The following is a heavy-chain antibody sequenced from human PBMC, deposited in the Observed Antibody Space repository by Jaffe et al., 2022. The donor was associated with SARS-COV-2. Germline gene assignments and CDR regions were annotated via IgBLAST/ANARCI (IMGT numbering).Heavy chain of an antibody. V-gene: IGHV1-3*01. Sequence: QVQLVQSGAEVKKPGASVKVSCKASGYTFTSYAMHWVRQAPGQRLEWMGWINAGNGNTKYSQKFQGRVTITRDTSASTAYMELSSLRSEDTAVYYCARDWRGVGAPFYGMDVWGQGTTVTVSS. J-gene: IGHJ6*02. D-gene: IGHD1-26*01. CDR1: GYTFTSYA. CDR3: ARDWRGVGAPFYGMDV. CDR2: INAGNGNT.